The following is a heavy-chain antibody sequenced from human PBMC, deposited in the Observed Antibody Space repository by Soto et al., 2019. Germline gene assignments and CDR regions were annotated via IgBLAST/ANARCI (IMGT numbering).Heavy chain of an antibody. V-gene: IGHV3-48*02. Sequence: ESGGGLVQPGGSLRLSCAASGFTFSSYSMNWVRQAPGKGLEWVSYISSSSSTIYYADSVKGRFTISRDNAKNSLYLQMNSLRDEDTAVYYCARDRKGTEYYYGMDVWGQGTTVTVSS. CDR2: ISSSSSTI. J-gene: IGHJ6*02. CDR3: ARDRKGTEYYYGMDV. D-gene: IGHD1-1*01. CDR1: GFTFSSYS.